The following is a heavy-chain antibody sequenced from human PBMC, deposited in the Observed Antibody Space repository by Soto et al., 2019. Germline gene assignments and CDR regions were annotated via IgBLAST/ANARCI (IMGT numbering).Heavy chain of an antibody. J-gene: IGHJ4*02. CDR3: TATYYSGSGVTD. D-gene: IGHD3-10*01. Sequence: EMQLVESGGGLVKPGGSLRLSCAASGFTFTSYHMNWIRQAPGKGLDWVASISGRSTSIYYADSVKGRFTISRDNAKNSLYLQMNSLRAEDTAVYYCTATYYSGSGVTDWGQGSLVTVSS. V-gene: IGHV3-21*01. CDR1: GFTFTSYH. CDR2: ISGRSTSI.